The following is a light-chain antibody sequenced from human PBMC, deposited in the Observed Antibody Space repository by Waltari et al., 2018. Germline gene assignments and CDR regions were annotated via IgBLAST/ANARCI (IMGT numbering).Light chain of an antibody. V-gene: IGLV2-14*03. CDR1: SSDIGSYNY. Sequence: QSALTQPASVSGSPGQSITISCTGTSSDIGSYNYVSWYQHHPGKAPKLMIFDVNNRPAGVAVRFSGSKAGKTASLTISGLQAEDEAEYYCSSYTTTNTLLVVFGGGTKLTVL. J-gene: IGLJ2*01. CDR2: DVN. CDR3: SSYTTTNTLLVV.